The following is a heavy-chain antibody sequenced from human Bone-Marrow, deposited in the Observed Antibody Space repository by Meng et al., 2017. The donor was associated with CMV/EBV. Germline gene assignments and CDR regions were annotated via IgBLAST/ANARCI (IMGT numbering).Heavy chain of an antibody. CDR3: ARESWSSGRAGFFGS. CDR1: GFALSDSV. V-gene: IGHV3-64*02. J-gene: IGHJ4*02. CDR2: ISVDGGRT. D-gene: IGHD6-19*01. Sequence: GGSLRLSCAVSGFALSDSVMHWVRQAPGERLEFVSAISVDGGRTHYADSVKDRFKISRDDSKNTLYLQMGSLRAEDTAIYYCARESWSSGRAGFFGSWGQGTLVTVSS.